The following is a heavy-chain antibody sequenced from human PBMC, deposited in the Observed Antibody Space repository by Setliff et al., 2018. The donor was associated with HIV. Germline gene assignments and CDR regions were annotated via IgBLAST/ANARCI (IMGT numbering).Heavy chain of an antibody. Sequence: SETLSLTCTVSGGSISSGSYYWSWIRQPAGKGLEWIGHIYTSGSTNYNPSLKSRVTISVDTSENQFSLKLSSVTAADTAGYYCARERSALLWKNWFDPWGQGTLVTVSS. J-gene: IGHJ5*02. CDR1: GGSISSGSYY. CDR3: ARERSALLWKNWFDP. V-gene: IGHV4-61*09. CDR2: IYTSGST. D-gene: IGHD3-10*01.